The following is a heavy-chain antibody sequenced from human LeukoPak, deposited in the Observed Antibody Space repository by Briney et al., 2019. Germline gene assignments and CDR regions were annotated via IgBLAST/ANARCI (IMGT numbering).Heavy chain of an antibody. D-gene: IGHD2/OR15-2a*01. V-gene: IGHV4-39*07. Sequence: SETLSLTCTVSGGSISSSSYYWGWIRQPPGKGLEWIGSIYYSGSTYYNPSLKSRVTISVDTSKNQFSLKLSSVTAADTAVYYCASSPSRPFAFDIWGQGTMVTVSS. CDR1: GGSISSSSYY. CDR2: IYYSGST. CDR3: ASSPSRPFAFDI. J-gene: IGHJ3*02.